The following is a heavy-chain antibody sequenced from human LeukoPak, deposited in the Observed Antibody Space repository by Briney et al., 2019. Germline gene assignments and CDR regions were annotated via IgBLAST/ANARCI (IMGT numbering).Heavy chain of an antibody. CDR3: AKASRQGAVASPLDY. V-gene: IGHV3-23*01. D-gene: IGHD6-19*01. CDR2: IGGDGGRA. Sequence: GGSLRLSCAASGFMFTTYAMSWVRQAPGKGLEWVSAIGGDGGRAYYADSVKGRFTISRDNSKDTAFLQMNSLRAEDTAVYYCAKASRQGAVASPLDYWGQGTLVTVSS. CDR1: GFMFTTYA. J-gene: IGHJ4*02.